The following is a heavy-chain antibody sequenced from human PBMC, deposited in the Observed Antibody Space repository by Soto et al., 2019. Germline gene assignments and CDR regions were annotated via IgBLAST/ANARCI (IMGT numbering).Heavy chain of an antibody. Sequence: EVQLSESGGGLVQPGGSLRLSCAASGFAFSNFAMSWVRQAPGEGLEWVSAINDGGDYTYYADSVKGRFTISRDNSKNTVYLQLNSLRAEDTAVYYCAKSRYSDSSGDFYDYWGQGTLVTVSS. D-gene: IGHD3-22*01. CDR2: INDGGDYT. CDR3: AKSRYSDSSGDFYDY. J-gene: IGHJ4*02. V-gene: IGHV3-23*01. CDR1: GFAFSNFA.